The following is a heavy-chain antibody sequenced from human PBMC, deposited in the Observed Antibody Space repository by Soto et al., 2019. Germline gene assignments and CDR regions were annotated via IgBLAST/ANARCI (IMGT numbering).Heavy chain of an antibody. CDR1: GFTFSSYG. CDR2: ISYDGSNK. D-gene: IGHD2-15*01. CDR3: AKPDHIGCSGGSCLSLQH. J-gene: IGHJ1*01. Sequence: GGSLRLSCAASGFTFSSYGMHWVRQAPGKGLEWVAVISYDGSNKYYADSVKGRFTISRDNSKNTLYLQMNSLRAEDTAVYYCAKPDHIGCSGGSCLSLQHWGQGTLVTVSS. V-gene: IGHV3-30*18.